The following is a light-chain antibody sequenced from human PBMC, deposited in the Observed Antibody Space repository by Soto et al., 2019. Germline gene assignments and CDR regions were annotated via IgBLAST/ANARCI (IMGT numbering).Light chain of an antibody. V-gene: IGKV3-15*01. Sequence: IVMTQSPATLSVSPGERATLSCRASQGIKDYVAWFQQKPGQAPRLLIYGASTRATAIPARLSGSGSGTEFTLSISSLQSEDFAVYYCQQYNTWPRTFGQGTKVDIK. CDR1: QGIKDY. CDR3: QQYNTWPRT. CDR2: GAS. J-gene: IGKJ1*01.